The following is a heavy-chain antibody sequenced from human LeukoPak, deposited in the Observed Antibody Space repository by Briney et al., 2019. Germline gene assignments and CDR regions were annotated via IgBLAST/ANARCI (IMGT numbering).Heavy chain of an antibody. V-gene: IGHV3-21*01. J-gene: IGHJ4*02. CDR1: GFTFSSYS. CDR3: ARVVAWSQLRSLDY. D-gene: IGHD4/OR15-4a*01. CDR2: ISSSSYI. Sequence: KPGGSLRLSCAASGFTFSSYSMNWVRQAPGKGLEWVSSISSSSYIYYADSVKGRFTISRDNAKNSLYLQMNSLRAEDTAVYYCARVVAWSQLRSLDYWGQGTLVTVSS.